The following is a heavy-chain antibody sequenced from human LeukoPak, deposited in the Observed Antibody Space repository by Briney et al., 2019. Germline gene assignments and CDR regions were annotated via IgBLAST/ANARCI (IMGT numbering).Heavy chain of an antibody. CDR3: ARVMNYYGSGTPSAFDI. D-gene: IGHD3-10*01. CDR1: GFTFSSYW. CDR2: IKQDGSEK. Sequence: PGGSLRLSCAASGFTFSSYWMSWVRQAPGKGLEWVANIKQDGSEKYYADSVKGRFTISRDNSKNTLYLQMNSLRAEDTAVYYCARVMNYYGSGTPSAFDIWGQGTMVTVSS. J-gene: IGHJ3*02. V-gene: IGHV3-7*05.